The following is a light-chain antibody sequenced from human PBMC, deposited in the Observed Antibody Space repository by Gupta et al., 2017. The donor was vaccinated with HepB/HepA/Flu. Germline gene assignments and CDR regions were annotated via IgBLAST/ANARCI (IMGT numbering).Light chain of an antibody. Sequence: SYDLTQPPSVSVSPGQTASITCSGDKLGDKYACWYQQQPGQSPVLVIYQDNKRPSGIPERFSGSNSGNTATLTISGTQAMDEADYYCQAWDSSTPLVFGGGTKLTVL. CDR1: KLGDKY. CDR2: QDN. J-gene: IGLJ3*02. CDR3: QAWDSSTPLV. V-gene: IGLV3-1*01.